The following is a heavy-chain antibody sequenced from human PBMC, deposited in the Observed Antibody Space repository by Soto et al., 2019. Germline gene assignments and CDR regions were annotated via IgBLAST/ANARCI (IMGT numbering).Heavy chain of an antibody. V-gene: IGHV3-74*01. CDR1: GFTFSSYW. Sequence: EVQLVESGGGLVQPGGSLRLSCAASGFTFSSYWMHWVRQAPGKGLVWVSRFNSDGSSTSYADSVKGRFTISRDNAKNTLYLQMNSLRAEDTAVYYCARDFYDFWSGYSYMDVWGKGTTVTVSS. CDR3: ARDFYDFWSGYSYMDV. J-gene: IGHJ6*03. CDR2: FNSDGSST. D-gene: IGHD3-3*01.